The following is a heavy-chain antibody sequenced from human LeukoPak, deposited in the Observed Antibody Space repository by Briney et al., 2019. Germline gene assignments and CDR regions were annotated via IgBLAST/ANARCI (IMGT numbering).Heavy chain of an antibody. CDR3: ARSSMFRGVTVDY. J-gene: IGHJ4*02. D-gene: IGHD3-10*01. CDR1: GGSINSSSYY. V-gene: IGHV4-39*01. Sequence: SETLSLTCTVSGGSINSSSYYWGWIRQPPGEALEWVGSIYHSGYTYYNPSLKSRVTISVDTSKSQFSLKLSSVTAADTAVYYCARSSMFRGVTVDYWGQGTLVTVSS. CDR2: IYHSGYT.